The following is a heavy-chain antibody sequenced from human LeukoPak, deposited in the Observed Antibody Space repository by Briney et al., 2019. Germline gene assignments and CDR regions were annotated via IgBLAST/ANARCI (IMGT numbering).Heavy chain of an antibody. J-gene: IGHJ6*02. CDR2: IYPGDSDT. CDR1: GYSFTSYW. CDR3: ARAYCSSTSCSYYYYGMDV. D-gene: IGHD2-2*01. Sequence: GESLKISCNGSGYSFTSYWISWVRQMPGKGLEWMGIIYPGDSDTRYSPSFQGQVTISADKSISTAYLQWSSLKASDTALYYCARAYCSSTSCSYYYYGMDVWGQVTAVTVPS. V-gene: IGHV5-51*01.